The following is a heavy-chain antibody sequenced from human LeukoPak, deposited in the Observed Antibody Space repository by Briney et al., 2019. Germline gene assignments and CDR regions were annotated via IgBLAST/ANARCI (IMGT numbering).Heavy chain of an antibody. Sequence: GGSLRLSCAASGFTFSSYWMSWVRQAPGKGLEWVANIKQDGSEKYYVDSVKGRFTISRDNAKNSLYLQMNSLRAEDTAVYYCARVSRSSSSWYAYYYYGMDVWGQGTTVTVSS. V-gene: IGHV3-7*01. CDR1: GFTFSSYW. D-gene: IGHD6-13*01. CDR2: IKQDGSEK. J-gene: IGHJ6*02. CDR3: ARVSRSSSSWYAYYYYGMDV.